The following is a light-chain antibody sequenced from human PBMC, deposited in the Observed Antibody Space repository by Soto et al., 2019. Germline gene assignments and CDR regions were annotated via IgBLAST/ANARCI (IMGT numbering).Light chain of an antibody. V-gene: IGKV3-20*01. CDR1: QSVGSDY. CDR3: QQYNSYS. Sequence: EIVMTHSPATLSLSPWERATLSCRASQSVGSDYLAWYQQKPGQAPRLLIYGASSRATDIPDRFSGSGSGTDFTLTISSLQPDDFATYYCQQYNSYSFGQGTKVDIK. J-gene: IGKJ1*01. CDR2: GAS.